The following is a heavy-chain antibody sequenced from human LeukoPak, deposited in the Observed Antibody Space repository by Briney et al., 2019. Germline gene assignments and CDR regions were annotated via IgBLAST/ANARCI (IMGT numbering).Heavy chain of an antibody. J-gene: IGHJ4*02. CDR1: GFTVTNYW. V-gene: IGHV3-74*01. Sequence: GGSLRLSCTTSGFTVTNYWMHWVRQAPGKGLVWVSRINSDGSNTNYAGSVKGRFTISRDNARNTLYLQMNSLRAEDAAVYYCAGGLSDYYYTVGYWGQGTLVTVSS. CDR3: AGGLSDYYYTVGY. D-gene: IGHD3-22*01. CDR2: INSDGSNT.